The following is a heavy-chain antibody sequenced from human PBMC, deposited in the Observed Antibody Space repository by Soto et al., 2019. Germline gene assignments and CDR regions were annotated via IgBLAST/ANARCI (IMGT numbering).Heavy chain of an antibody. Sequence: QVQLVESGGGVVQPGRSLRLSCAASGLPFTSYAMSWVRQAPGKGLEWVSATSYDGNNKYYADSVRGRFTSSRDNSKNTLDLQMDSLRAEDTAVYYCAGVDYGVDSLNNFWGQGTLVSVSA. V-gene: IGHV3-30-3*01. CDR3: AGVDYGVDSLNNF. CDR1: GLPFTSYA. CDR2: TSYDGNNK. D-gene: IGHD4-17*01. J-gene: IGHJ4*02.